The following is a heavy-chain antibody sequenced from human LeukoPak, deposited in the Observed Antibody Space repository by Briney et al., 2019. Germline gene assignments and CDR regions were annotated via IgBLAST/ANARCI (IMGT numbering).Heavy chain of an antibody. CDR1: GGSISSYY. D-gene: IGHD3-22*01. CDR3: ARGRVYYYDSSGYMYYFDY. V-gene: IGHV4-59*01. CDR2: IYCRGST. J-gene: IGHJ4*02. Sequence: SETLSLTCTVSGGSISSYYWSWIRQPPGKGPEWIGYIYCRGSTNYDPSLKSRVTISVDTSKNQFSLKLSSVTAADTAVYYCARGRVYYYDSSGYMYYFDYWGQGTLVTVSS.